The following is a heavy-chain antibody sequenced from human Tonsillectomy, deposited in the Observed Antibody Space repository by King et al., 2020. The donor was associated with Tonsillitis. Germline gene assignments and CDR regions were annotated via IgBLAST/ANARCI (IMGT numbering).Heavy chain of an antibody. V-gene: IGHV3-30*04. CDR2: ISYNGNYK. J-gene: IGHJ6*03. D-gene: IGHD6-13*01. CDR3: ARASGSSWSYYYYYMDV. CDR1: GFTFSSYA. Sequence: VQLVESGGGVVQPGRSLRLSCAASGFTFSSYAMHWVRQAPGKGLEWVAIISYNGNYKYYADSVKGRFTISRDTSNNTLYLQMNSLKAEDTAVYYCARASGSSWSYYYYYMDVWGKGTTVTVSS.